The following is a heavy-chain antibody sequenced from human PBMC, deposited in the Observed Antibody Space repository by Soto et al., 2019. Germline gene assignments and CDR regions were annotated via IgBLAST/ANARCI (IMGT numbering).Heavy chain of an antibody. V-gene: IGHV4-39*01. D-gene: IGHD2-15*01. CDR3: ARQRSVVVVAATRYNWFDP. Sequence: PSDTLSLTCTVSGGSISSSSYYWGWIRQPPGKLLEWIGSIYYSGSTYYNPSLKSRVAISVDTSKNQFSLKLSSVTAADTAVYYCARQRSVVVVAATRYNWFDPWGQGTLVTVSS. J-gene: IGHJ5*02. CDR2: IYYSGST. CDR1: GGSISSSSYY.